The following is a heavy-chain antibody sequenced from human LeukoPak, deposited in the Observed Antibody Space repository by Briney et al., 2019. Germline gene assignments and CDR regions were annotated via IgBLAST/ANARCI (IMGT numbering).Heavy chain of an antibody. CDR3: ARHDAVVTDHIDY. Sequence: SETLSLTCTVSGGSISSSSYYWGWIRQPPGKGLEWIGSIYYSGSTYYNPSLKSRVTISVDTSKNQFSLKLSSVTAADTAVYYCARHDAVVTDHIDYWGQETQVTVSS. J-gene: IGHJ4*02. D-gene: IGHD4-23*01. CDR2: IYYSGST. CDR1: GGSISSSSYY. V-gene: IGHV4-39*01.